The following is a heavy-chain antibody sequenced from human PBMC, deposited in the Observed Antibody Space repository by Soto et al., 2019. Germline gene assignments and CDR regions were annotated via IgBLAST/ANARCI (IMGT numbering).Heavy chain of an antibody. CDR3: ALPIVVVPSAIDY. CDR2: IIPILGIA. Sequence: QVQLVQSGAEVKKPGSSVKVSCKASGCTFSSYTISWVRQAPGQGLEWMGRIIPILGIANYAQKFQGRVTITADKSTSTAYMERSSLRSKDTAVYSCALPIVVVPSAIDYWGQGTLVTVSS. CDR1: GCTFSSYT. D-gene: IGHD2-2*02. J-gene: IGHJ4*02. V-gene: IGHV1-69*02.